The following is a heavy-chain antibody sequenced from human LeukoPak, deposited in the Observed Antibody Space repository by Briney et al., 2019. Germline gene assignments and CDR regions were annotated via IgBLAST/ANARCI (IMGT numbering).Heavy chain of an antibody. CDR3: AREFYDILTGYPYNWFDP. CDR2: IRSTGSST. CDR1: GFTFRDYY. V-gene: IGHV3-11*01. J-gene: IGHJ5*02. D-gene: IGHD3-9*01. Sequence: GGSLRLSCTASGFTFRDYYVTWIRQAPGKGLEWVSYIRSTGSSTAYADSAKGRFTISRDNSKNTLYLQMNSLRAEDTAVYYCAREFYDILTGYPYNWFDPWGQGTLVTVSS.